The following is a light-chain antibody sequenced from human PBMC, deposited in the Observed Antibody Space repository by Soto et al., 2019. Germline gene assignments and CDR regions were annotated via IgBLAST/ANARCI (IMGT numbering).Light chain of an antibody. Sequence: QSALTQPRSVSGSPGQSVTVSCTGTSSDVGGYNHVSWYQQHPGKAPKLMIYDVSKRPSGVPDRFSGSKSGNTASQTISGLQAEDEADYYCCSYAGSIYVFGTGTKVTVL. J-gene: IGLJ1*01. CDR1: SSDVGGYNH. V-gene: IGLV2-11*01. CDR2: DVS. CDR3: CSYAGSIYV.